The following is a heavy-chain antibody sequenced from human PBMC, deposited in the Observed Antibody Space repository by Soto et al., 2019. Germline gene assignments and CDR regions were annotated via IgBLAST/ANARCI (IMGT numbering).Heavy chain of an antibody. J-gene: IGHJ6*02. CDR2: ISDDGSNK. D-gene: IGHD3-3*01. V-gene: IGHV3-30*18. Sequence: GGSLRLSCAASGFTFSNYGMHWVRQAPGKGLEWVAFISDDGSNKYYADSMKGRFTMSRDNSKSTLYLQMSSLRVEDTAVYYCTKRRHVLRFLEWSSGMEVWGQGTTVTVSS. CDR3: TKRRHVLRFLEWSSGMEV. CDR1: GFTFSNYG.